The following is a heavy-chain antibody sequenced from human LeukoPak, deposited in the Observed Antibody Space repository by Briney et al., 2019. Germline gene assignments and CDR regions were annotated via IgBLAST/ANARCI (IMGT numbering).Heavy chain of an antibody. CDR3: AALDNGRDY. CDR2: IKSDGSSP. V-gene: IGHV3-74*01. J-gene: IGHJ4*02. D-gene: IGHD1-14*01. Sequence: GGSLRLSCAASGFTFSSYWMHWIRHAPGKGLVWVSRIKSDGSSPAYADSVKGRFTISRDNAKNTLYLQMNSLRAEDTAVYYCAALDNGRDYWGQGTLVTVSS. CDR1: GFTFSSYW.